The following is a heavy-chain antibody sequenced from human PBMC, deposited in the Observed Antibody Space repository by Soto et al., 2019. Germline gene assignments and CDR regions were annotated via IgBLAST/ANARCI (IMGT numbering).Heavy chain of an antibody. D-gene: IGHD6-19*01. CDR2: IIPIFGTA. Sequence: GASVNVSCKSSGGTFSSYSISWGRQAPGQGLECMGGIIPIFGTANYAQKFQGRVTITADESTGTAYMEPSSLRSEDTAVYYCAREGSGWYEAFDIWGQGTMVTVSS. CDR1: GGTFSSYS. CDR3: AREGSGWYEAFDI. J-gene: IGHJ3*02. V-gene: IGHV1-69*13.